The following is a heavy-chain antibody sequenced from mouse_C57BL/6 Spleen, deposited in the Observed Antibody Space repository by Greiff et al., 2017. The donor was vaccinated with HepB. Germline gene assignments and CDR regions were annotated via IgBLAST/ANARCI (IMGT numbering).Heavy chain of an antibody. V-gene: IGHV1-85*01. CDR2: IYPRDGST. Sequence: QVHVKQSGPELVKPGASVKLSCKASGYTFTSYDINWVKQRPGQGLEWIGWIYPRDGSTKYNEKFKGKATLTVDTSSSTAYMELHSLTSEDSAVYFCARFTTVVPFAYWGQGTLVTVSA. CDR1: GYTFTSYD. D-gene: IGHD1-1*01. J-gene: IGHJ3*01. CDR3: ARFTTVVPFAY.